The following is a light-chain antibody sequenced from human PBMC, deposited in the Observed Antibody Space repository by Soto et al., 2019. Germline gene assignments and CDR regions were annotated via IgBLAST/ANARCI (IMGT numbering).Light chain of an antibody. CDR2: DVS. CDR3: SSYASSSTYV. Sequence: QSALTQPASVSGSPGQSLTISCTGTSSDVGGYNYVSWYQQHPGKAPKLMIYDVSNRPSGVSNRFSGSKSGNSASLTISGLQAEDEADYYCSSYASSSTYVFGTG. J-gene: IGLJ1*01. CDR1: SSDVGGYNY. V-gene: IGLV2-14*01.